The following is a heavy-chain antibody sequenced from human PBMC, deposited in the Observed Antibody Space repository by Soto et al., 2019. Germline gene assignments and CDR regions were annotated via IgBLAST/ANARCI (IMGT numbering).Heavy chain of an antibody. CDR2: ISAHNGNT. Sequence: QVHLVQSGAEVKKPGASVKVSCKASGYTFTSYGITWLRQAPGQGLEWMGWISAHNGNTDYAQKLQGRVIVTGDTSTSTAYMELRSLISDDTAVYYCARGRYGDYWGQGALVTVSS. V-gene: IGHV1-18*01. J-gene: IGHJ4*02. CDR1: GYTFTSYG. D-gene: IGHD1-1*01. CDR3: ARGRYGDY.